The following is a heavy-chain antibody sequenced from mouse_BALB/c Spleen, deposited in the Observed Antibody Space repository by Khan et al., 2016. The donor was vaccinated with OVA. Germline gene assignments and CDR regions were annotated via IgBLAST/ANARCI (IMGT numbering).Heavy chain of an antibody. V-gene: IGHV2-9*02. D-gene: IGHD1-3*01. J-gene: IGHJ2*01. CDR1: GFSLTSDG. Sequence: QVQLKESGPGLVAPSQSRYITGTVSGFSLTSDGVHWGRQPPGKGREGLGVIWEGGSTNYNSALMSRLRSSKDKYKSQVILKRNRLQTAAPAMYYCARLEDIWGQRTTLTVSS. CDR3: ARLEDI. CDR2: IWEGGST.